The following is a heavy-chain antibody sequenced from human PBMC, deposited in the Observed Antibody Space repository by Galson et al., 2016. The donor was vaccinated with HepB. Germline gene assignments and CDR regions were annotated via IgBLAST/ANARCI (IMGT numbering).Heavy chain of an antibody. CDR2: ISGSGDNT. Sequence: SLRLSCAASGLTFRDYAMNWVRQAPGKGLQWVSTISGSGDNTYYGDSVKGRFAVSRDNSKNTLSLQLSSLGAEDTAVYYCVRSNFADDWGQGVLVTVTS. J-gene: IGHJ4*02. CDR1: GLTFRDYA. V-gene: IGHV3-23*01. CDR3: VRSNFADD. D-gene: IGHD4-11*01.